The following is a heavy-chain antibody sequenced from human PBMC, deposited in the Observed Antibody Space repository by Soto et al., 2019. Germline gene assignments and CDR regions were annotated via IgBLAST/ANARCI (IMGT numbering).Heavy chain of an antibody. CDR1: GYSFTSYW. CDR3: ARPGITMVRGVIGYYGMDV. J-gene: IGHJ6*02. D-gene: IGHD3-10*01. Sequence: GESLKISCKGSGYSFTSYWIGWVRQMPGKGLDWMGIIYPGDSDTRYSPSFQGQVTISADKSISTAYLQWSSLKASDTAMYYCARPGITMVRGVIGYYGMDVWGQGTTVTVSS. CDR2: IYPGDSDT. V-gene: IGHV5-51*01.